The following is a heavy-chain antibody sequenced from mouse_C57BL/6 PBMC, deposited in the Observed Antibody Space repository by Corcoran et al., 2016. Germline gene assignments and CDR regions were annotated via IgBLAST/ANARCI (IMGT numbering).Heavy chain of an antibody. D-gene: IGHD1-1*01. CDR3: ARPSPYYGSSGLSY. V-gene: IGHV1-81*01. Sequence: QVQLQQSGAELARPGASVKLSCKASGYTFTSYGISWVKQRTGQGLEWIGEIYPRSGNTYYNEKFKGKATLTADKSSSTAYMELRSLTSEDSAVYFCARPSPYYGSSGLSYWGQGITLTVSS. J-gene: IGHJ2*01. CDR2: IYPRSGNT. CDR1: GYTFTSYG.